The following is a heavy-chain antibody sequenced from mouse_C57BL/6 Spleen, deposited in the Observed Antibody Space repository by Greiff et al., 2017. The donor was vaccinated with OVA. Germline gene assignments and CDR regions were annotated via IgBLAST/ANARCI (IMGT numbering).Heavy chain of an antibody. J-gene: IGHJ2*01. D-gene: IGHD2-4*01. V-gene: IGHV5-4*01. CDR2: ISDGGSYT. Sequence: EVQLVESGGGLVKPGGSLKLSCAASGFTFSSYAMSWVRQTPEKRLEWVATISDGGSYTYYPDNVKGRFTISRDNTKNNLYLQMSHLKSEDTAMYYCARGPYYDYDVYFDYGGQGTTLTVSS. CDR1: GFTFSSYA. CDR3: ARGPYYDYDVYFDY.